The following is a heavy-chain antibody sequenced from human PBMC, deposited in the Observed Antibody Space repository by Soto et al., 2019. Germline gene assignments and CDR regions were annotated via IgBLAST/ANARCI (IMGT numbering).Heavy chain of an antibody. J-gene: IGHJ4*02. Sequence: EVQLVESGGGLVQPGGSLRLSCAASGFTFNNYYMVWVRQAPGRGLEWVANINQDGSAKYYVDSVKGRFTISRDNAKRSLYLPINSLRAEDTATYYCGRGFGGTHWGQGSLVTVSS. D-gene: IGHD2-15*01. CDR1: GFTFNNYY. V-gene: IGHV3-7*05. CDR2: INQDGSAK. CDR3: GRGFGGTH.